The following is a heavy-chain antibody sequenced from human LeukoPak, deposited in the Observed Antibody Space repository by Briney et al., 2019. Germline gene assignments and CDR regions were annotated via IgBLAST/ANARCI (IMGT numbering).Heavy chain of an antibody. CDR2: ISAYNGNT. CDR1: GYTFTSYG. J-gene: IGHJ4*02. V-gene: IGHV1-18*01. CDR3: ARDVLGTYYYDGSGSPRAY. Sequence: ASVKVSCKASGYTFTSYGISWVRQAPGQGLEWMGWISAYNGNTNYAQKLQGRVTMTTDTSTSTAYMELRSLRSDDTAVYYCARDVLGTYYYDGSGSPRAYWGQGTLVTVSS. D-gene: IGHD3-22*01.